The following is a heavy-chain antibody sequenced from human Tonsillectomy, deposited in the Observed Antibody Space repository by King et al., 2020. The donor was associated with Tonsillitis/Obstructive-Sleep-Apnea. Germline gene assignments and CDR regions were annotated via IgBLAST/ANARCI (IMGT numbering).Heavy chain of an antibody. D-gene: IGHD3-3*01. J-gene: IGHJ5*02. CDR1: GGSFSGYY. Sequence: VQLQQWGAGLLKPSETLSLTCAVYGGSFSGYYWSWIRQPPGKGLEWIGEINHSGSTNYNPSLKSRVTISVDTSKNQFSLKLSSVTAADTAVYYCARHDFWSGYLGPWGQGTLVTVSS. CDR3: ARHDFWSGYLGP. V-gene: IGHV4-34*01. CDR2: INHSGST.